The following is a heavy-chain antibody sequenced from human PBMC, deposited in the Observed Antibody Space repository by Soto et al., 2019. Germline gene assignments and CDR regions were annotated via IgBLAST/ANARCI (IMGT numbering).Heavy chain of an antibody. CDR2: IIPMLDIV. V-gene: IGHV1-69*10. D-gene: IGHD2-21*01. CDR1: GDTFGTYP. CDR3: ATQASPEYFDQ. J-gene: IGHJ4*02. Sequence: SVKVSCKASGDTFGTYPVSWVRQAPGQGLEWMGGIIPMLDIVHFAQTFEGRATITADEFSNTVYMELSSLRSDDTAVYYCATQASPEYFDQLGQATLIIVSS.